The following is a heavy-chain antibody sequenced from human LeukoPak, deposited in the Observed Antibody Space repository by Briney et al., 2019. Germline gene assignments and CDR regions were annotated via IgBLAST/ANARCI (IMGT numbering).Heavy chain of an antibody. CDR2: INHSGST. CDR3: ASEFGGSRGIGSSNY. Sequence: PSETLSLTCAVYGGSFSGYYWSWIRQPPGKGLEWIGEINHSGSTNYNPSLKSRVTISVDTSKNQFSLKLSSVTAADTAVYYCASEFGGSRGIGSSNYWGQGTLVTVSS. V-gene: IGHV4-34*01. J-gene: IGHJ4*02. D-gene: IGHD3-10*01. CDR1: GGSFSGYY.